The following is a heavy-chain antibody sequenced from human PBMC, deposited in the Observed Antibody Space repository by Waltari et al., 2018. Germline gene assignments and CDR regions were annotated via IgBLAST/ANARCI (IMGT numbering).Heavy chain of an antibody. Sequence: QLQESGPGLVKPSETLSLSCTVSGGSLSSTSYYWGWIRQSPGKGREWIGSIDYSGNTYYNPSLKSRVTISVDRSKNQFSLKLSSVTAAETAVYYCARGTTMAATANWGQGTLVTVSS. CDR1: GGSLSSTSYY. CDR3: ARGTTMAATAN. J-gene: IGHJ4*02. V-gene: IGHV4-39*01. D-gene: IGHD6-19*01. CDR2: IDYSGNT.